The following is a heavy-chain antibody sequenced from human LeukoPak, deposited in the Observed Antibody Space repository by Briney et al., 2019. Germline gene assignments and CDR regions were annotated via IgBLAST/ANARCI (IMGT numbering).Heavy chain of an antibody. D-gene: IGHD5/OR15-5a*01. Sequence: SETLSLTCAVYGGSFSGYYWSWIRQPTGKGLEWIGEINHSGSTNYNPSLKSRVTISVDTSKNQFSLKLSSVTAADTAVYYCARSRRGYFQHWGQGTLVTVSS. CDR2: INHSGST. J-gene: IGHJ1*01. CDR3: ARSRRGYFQH. CDR1: GGSFSGYY. V-gene: IGHV4-34*01.